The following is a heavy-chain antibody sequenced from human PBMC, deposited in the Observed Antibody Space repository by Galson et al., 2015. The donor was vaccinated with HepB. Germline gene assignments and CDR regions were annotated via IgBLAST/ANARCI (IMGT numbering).Heavy chain of an antibody. V-gene: IGHV1-18*01. J-gene: IGHJ5*02. CDR1: GYKFSDYG. D-gene: IGHD3-16*01. CDR3: ARDYAMSSRKWFDP. Sequence: SVKVSCKASGYKFSDYGINWVRQAPGQGLEWMGWISGYNANTNYAQNFQGRVTMTTDTSTSTVFMEVKNLRSDDTAIYYCARDYAMSSRKWFDPWGQGTLVTVSS. CDR2: ISGYNANT.